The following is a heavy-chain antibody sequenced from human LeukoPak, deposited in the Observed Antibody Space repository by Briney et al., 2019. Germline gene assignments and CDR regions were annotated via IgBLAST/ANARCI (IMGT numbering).Heavy chain of an antibody. D-gene: IGHD4-23*01. Sequence: GGSLRLSCAASGFSFSGSWMHWVRQAPAKGLVWVSRINSDGSTTTYADSVQGRFTISRDNAKNTLYLQMNSLRAEDTAVYYCIRGLGGGSDYWGLGTLVTVSS. V-gene: IGHV3-74*03. CDR2: INSDGSTT. J-gene: IGHJ4*02. CDR1: GFSFSGSW. CDR3: IRGLGGGSDY.